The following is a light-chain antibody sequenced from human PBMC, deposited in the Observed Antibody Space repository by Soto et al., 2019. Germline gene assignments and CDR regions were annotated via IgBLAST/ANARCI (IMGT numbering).Light chain of an antibody. CDR2: GAS. J-gene: IGKJ1*01. CDR3: QQYGSSPRT. Sequence: EIVLTQSPGTLSLSPGERATLSCRASQSVSSSYLAWYQQKPGQAPRLLIYGASSRATGIPDRFSGSGSGTDLTLTISRLGPEDVAVYYCQQYGSSPRTCGQGTKVDIK. V-gene: IGKV3-20*01. CDR1: QSVSSSY.